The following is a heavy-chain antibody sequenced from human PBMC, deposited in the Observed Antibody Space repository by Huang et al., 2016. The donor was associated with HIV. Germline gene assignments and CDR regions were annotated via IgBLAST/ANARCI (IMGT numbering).Heavy chain of an antibody. CDR3: ARARGFLYDSTGYYSRYYFDS. J-gene: IGHJ4*02. CDR2: MNPKRGNT. Sequence: QVQLVQSGAEVKKPGASVKVSCKASGFNFNNYDFNWVRQASGQGVEWMRGMNPKRGNTGYAQKFQGRVTITRNTSITTAYMELRSLRSEDTAVYYCARARGFLYDSTGYYSRYYFDSWGQGTLVTISS. D-gene: IGHD3-22*01. CDR1: GFNFNNYD. V-gene: IGHV1-8*03.